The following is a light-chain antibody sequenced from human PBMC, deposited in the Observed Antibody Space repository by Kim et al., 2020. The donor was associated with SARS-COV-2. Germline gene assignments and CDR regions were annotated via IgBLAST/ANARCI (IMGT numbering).Light chain of an antibody. Sequence: AIQMTQSPSSLSASVGDRVTITCRASQGIRIDLGWYQQKPGGAPNLLIYATSTLQSGVPSRFSGSGSGTDFTLTISSLQPEDVATYYCLQDYNYPLTFGGGTKVDIK. CDR1: QGIRID. V-gene: IGKV1-6*01. CDR3: LQDYNYPLT. J-gene: IGKJ4*01. CDR2: ATS.